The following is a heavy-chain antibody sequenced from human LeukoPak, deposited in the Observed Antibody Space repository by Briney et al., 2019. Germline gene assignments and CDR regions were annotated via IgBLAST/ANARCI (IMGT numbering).Heavy chain of an antibody. D-gene: IGHD6-13*01. CDR1: GFTFSSYE. CDR2: ISSSGSTI. Sequence: GGSLRLSCAASGFTFSSYEMNWVRQAPGKGLEWVSYISSSGSTIYYADSVKGRFTISRDNAKNSLYLQMNSLRAEDTAVYYCARAPYGAAAGILTPFDYWGQGTLVTVSS. V-gene: IGHV3-48*03. J-gene: IGHJ4*02. CDR3: ARAPYGAAAGILTPFDY.